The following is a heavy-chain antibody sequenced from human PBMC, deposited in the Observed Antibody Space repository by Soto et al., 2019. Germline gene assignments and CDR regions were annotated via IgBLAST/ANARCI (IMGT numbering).Heavy chain of an antibody. V-gene: IGHV3-30*18. CDR2: ISYDGSNK. CDR3: AKDGPRTGGSSSRFVP. Sequence: PGGSLRLSCAASGFTFSSYGMHWVRQAPGKGLEWVAVISYDGSNKYYADSVKGRFTISRDNSKNTLYLQMNSLRAEDTAVYYCAKDGPRTGGSSSRFVPWGQGTLVTVSS. D-gene: IGHD6-6*01. J-gene: IGHJ5*02. CDR1: GFTFSSYG.